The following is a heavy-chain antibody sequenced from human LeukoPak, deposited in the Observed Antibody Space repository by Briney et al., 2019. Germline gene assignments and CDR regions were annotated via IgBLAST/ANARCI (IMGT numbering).Heavy chain of an antibody. CDR3: AREMGGYPCDC. Sequence: GALRLSCAASGFTFSSFEMNWVRQAPGKGLKWVSYIGISGSTKYYEDSVKGRFTISRDNAKNSLYLQMNSLTAEDTAIYYCAREMGGYPCDCWGQGTLVTVSS. D-gene: IGHD5-12*01. J-gene: IGHJ4*02. CDR1: GFTFSSFE. V-gene: IGHV3-48*03. CDR2: IGISGSTK.